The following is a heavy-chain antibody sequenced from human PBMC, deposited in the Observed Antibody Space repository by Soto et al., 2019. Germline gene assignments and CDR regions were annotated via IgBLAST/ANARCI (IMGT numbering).Heavy chain of an antibody. CDR2: IIPIFGTA. CDR1: GGTFSSYA. CDR3: ARTKIRRYFDWLLGSFDY. J-gene: IGHJ4*02. D-gene: IGHD3-9*01. V-gene: IGHV1-69*01. Sequence: QVQLVQSGAEVKKPGSSVKVSCKASGGTFSSYAISWVRQAPGQGLEWMGGIIPIFGTANYAQKFQGRVTITEDESTSTTYMELSSLRSEDTAVYYCARTKIRRYFDWLLGSFDYWGQGTLVTVSS.